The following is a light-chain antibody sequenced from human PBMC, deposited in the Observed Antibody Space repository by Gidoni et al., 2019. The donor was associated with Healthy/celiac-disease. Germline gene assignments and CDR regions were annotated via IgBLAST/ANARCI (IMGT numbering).Light chain of an antibody. CDR2: KAS. J-gene: IGKJ1*01. V-gene: IGKV1-5*03. CDR1: QSISSW. CDR3: QQYNSYCT. Sequence: DIHMTQSPSTLSASVGDRVTITCRASQSISSWLAWYQQKPGKAPKLLIYKASSLESGVPSRFSGSGSGTEFTLTISSLQPDDFATYYCQQYNSYCTFXQXTKVEIK.